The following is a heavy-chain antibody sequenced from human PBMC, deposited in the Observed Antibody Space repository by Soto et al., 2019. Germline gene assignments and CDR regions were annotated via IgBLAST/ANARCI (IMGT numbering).Heavy chain of an antibody. D-gene: IGHD4-17*01. CDR3: AREGGVGSTVVRNYSYYGMDV. CDR1: GGTFSSYA. Sequence: QVQLVQSGAEVKKPGSSVKVSCKASGGTFSSYAISWVRQAPGQGLEWMGGIIPIFGTANYAQKFQGRVTITADESTSTAYMELSRLRSEDTAVYYCAREGGVGSTVVRNYSYYGMDVWGQGTTVTVSS. CDR2: IIPIFGTA. J-gene: IGHJ6*02. V-gene: IGHV1-69*12.